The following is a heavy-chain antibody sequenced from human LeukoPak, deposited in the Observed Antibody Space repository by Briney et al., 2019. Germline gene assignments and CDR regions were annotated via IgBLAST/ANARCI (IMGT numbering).Heavy chain of an antibody. CDR3: ARGTGGWYFDL. V-gene: IGHV4-59*01. D-gene: IGHD1/OR15-1a*01. Sequence: SEPLSLTCTVSGGSISSYYWSWIRQPPGKGLEWIGYIYYSGSTNYNPSLKSRVTISIDTSKNQFSLKLTSVTAADTAVYYCARGTGGWYFDLWGRGTLVTVSS. CDR2: IYYSGST. J-gene: IGHJ2*01. CDR1: GGSISSYY.